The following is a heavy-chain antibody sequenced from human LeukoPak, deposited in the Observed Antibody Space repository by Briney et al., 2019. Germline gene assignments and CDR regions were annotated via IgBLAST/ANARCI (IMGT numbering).Heavy chain of an antibody. V-gene: IGHV3-23*01. CDR1: GFSFTTYA. Sequence: GGSLRLSCAASGFSFTTYAMSWVRRAPGKGLEWVSAISNSGGRTDYADSVKGRFTISRDNSKNTLYLQMNSLRAEDTAVYYCAKDRLDSGHWYFDLWGRGTLVTVSS. CDR3: AKDRLDSGHWYFDL. CDR2: ISNSGGRT. D-gene: IGHD5-18*01. J-gene: IGHJ2*01.